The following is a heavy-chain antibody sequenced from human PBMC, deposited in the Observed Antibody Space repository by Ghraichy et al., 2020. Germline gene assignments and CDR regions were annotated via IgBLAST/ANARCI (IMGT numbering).Heavy chain of an antibody. CDR2: INPNSGGT. J-gene: IGHJ6*03. Sequence: ASVKVSCKASGYTFTGYYMHWVRQAPGQGLEWMGWINPNSGGTNYAQKFQGRVTMTRDTSISTAYMELSRLRSDDTAVYYCARSPNSSGWYAYYYMDVWGKGTTVTVSS. V-gene: IGHV1-2*02. CDR3: ARSPNSSGWYAYYYMDV. D-gene: IGHD6-19*01. CDR1: GYTFTGYY.